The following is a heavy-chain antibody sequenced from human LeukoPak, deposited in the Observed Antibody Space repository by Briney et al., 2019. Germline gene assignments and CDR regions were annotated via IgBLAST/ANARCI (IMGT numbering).Heavy chain of an antibody. CDR1: GFTFGDYA. D-gene: IGHD1-20*01. CDR3: TRGITGTMTDY. Sequence: PGRSVRLSCTASGFTFGDYAMSWVRQAPGKGLEWVGVIRSKAYGGTTEYAASVKGRFTISRDDSKSIAYLQMNSLKTEDTAVHYCTRGITGTMTDYWGQGTLVTVSS. V-gene: IGHV3-49*04. J-gene: IGHJ4*02. CDR2: IRSKAYGGTT.